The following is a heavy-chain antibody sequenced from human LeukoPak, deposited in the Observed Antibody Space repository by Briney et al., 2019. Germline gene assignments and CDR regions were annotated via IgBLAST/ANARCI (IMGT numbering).Heavy chain of an antibody. Sequence: ASVKVSCKASGYTFTSYDINWVRQATGQGLEWMGIINPSGGSTTYAQKFQGRVTMTRDTSTSTVYMELSSLRSEDTAVYYCARVVVTAMWRGLGYWGQGTLVTVSS. J-gene: IGHJ4*02. V-gene: IGHV1-46*01. D-gene: IGHD2-21*02. CDR2: INPSGGST. CDR1: GYTFTSYD. CDR3: ARVVVTAMWRGLGY.